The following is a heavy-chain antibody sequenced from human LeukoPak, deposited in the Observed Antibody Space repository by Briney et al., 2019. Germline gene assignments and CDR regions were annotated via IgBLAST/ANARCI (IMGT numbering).Heavy chain of an antibody. CDR3: ATGGSSWYFGSHYYYYGMDV. CDR1: GFTFSSYA. V-gene: IGHV3-23*01. J-gene: IGHJ6*02. CDR2: ISGSGGST. Sequence: PGGSLRLSCAASGFTFSSYAMSWVRQAPGKGLEWVSAISGSGGSTYYADSVKGRFTISRDNSKNTLYLQMNSLRAEDTAVYYCATGGSSWYFGSHYYYYGMDVWGQGTTVTVSS. D-gene: IGHD6-13*01.